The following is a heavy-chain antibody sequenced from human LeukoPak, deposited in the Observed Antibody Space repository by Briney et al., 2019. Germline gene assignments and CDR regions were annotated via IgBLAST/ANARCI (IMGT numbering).Heavy chain of an antibody. J-gene: IGHJ4*02. Sequence: PSETLSLTCTVSGSSISSSSNYWGWIRQPPGKGLEWIGSFSYSGRTYYNPSLKSRGTISVDTSKNQLSLKLNSVNAADTAVYYCASLRYSTSWSLFDYWGQGTLVAVSS. CDR2: FSYSGRT. CDR1: GSSISSSSNY. D-gene: IGHD6-13*01. V-gene: IGHV4-39*01. CDR3: ASLRYSTSWSLFDY.